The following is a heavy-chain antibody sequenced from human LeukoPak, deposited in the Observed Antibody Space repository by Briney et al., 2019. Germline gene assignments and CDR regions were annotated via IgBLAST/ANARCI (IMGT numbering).Heavy chain of an antibody. CDR3: AKNYYGSGSYLLDY. V-gene: IGHV3-53*01. D-gene: IGHD3-10*01. CDR2: IYSAGNT. CDR1: GFTVSSYY. Sequence: GGSLRLSCATSGFTVSSYYMNWVRQAPGKGLEWVSVIYSAGNTYYADSVKGRFTISRDNSKNTLYLQMNSLRAEDTAVYYCAKNYYGSGSYLLDYWGQGTLVTVSS. J-gene: IGHJ4*02.